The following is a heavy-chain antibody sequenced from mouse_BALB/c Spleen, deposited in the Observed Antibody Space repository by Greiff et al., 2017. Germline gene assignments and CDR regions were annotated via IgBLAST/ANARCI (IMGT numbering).Heavy chain of an antibody. CDR1: GYTFTDYN. J-gene: IGHJ2*01. Sequence: VQLQQSGTVLARPGASVKISCKASGYTFTDYNMHWVKQSHGKSLEWIGYIYPYNGGTGYNQKFKSKATLTVDNSSSTAYMELRSLTSEDSAVYYCARDGNYVGFYFDYWGQGTTLTVSS. V-gene: IGHV1S29*02. D-gene: IGHD2-1*01. CDR2: IYPYNGGT. CDR3: ARDGNYVGFYFDY.